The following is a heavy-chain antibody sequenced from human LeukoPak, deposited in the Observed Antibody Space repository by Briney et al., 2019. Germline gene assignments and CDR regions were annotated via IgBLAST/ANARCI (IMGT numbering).Heavy chain of an antibody. Sequence: GGSLRLSCAASGFTFSSYAMSWVRQAPGKGLEWVSAISGSGGSTYYADSVKGRFTISRDNSKNTPYLQMNSLRAEDTAVYYCAKYSGSYYLHSAFDIWGQGTMVTVSS. CDR3: AKYSGSYYLHSAFDI. CDR2: ISGSGGST. V-gene: IGHV3-23*01. CDR1: GFTFSSYA. J-gene: IGHJ3*02. D-gene: IGHD3-10*01.